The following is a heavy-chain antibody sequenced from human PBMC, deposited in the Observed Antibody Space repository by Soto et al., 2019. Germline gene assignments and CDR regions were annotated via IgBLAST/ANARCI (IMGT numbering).Heavy chain of an antibody. CDR3: ARIYCAGGNCYRRGGFYYGMDV. J-gene: IGHJ6*02. CDR1: GFSLTTGGMG. CDR2: IYWDDDK. D-gene: IGHD2-8*02. Sequence: QITLKESGPTLVQPTQTLTLTCSCSGFSLTTGGMGVGWIRQPPGKALEWLALIYWDDDKGYSPSLKSRLTIIKDISKNQVVLTMPNMDPVDTATYYCARIYCAGGNCYRRGGFYYGMDVWGQGTTVTVSS. V-gene: IGHV2-5*02.